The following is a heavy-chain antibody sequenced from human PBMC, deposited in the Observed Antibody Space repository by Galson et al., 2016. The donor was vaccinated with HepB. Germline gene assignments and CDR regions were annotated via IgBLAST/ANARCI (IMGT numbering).Heavy chain of an antibody. D-gene: IGHD6-13*01. J-gene: IGHJ6*02. CDR3: TRAVYSSSWLLYYGMDV. Sequence: SLRLSCAASGFTFGDYAMHWVRQAPGKGLEWVSGISWNSGSIDYADSVKGRFTISRDNAKNTLYLQLNSLRGEDTAVYYCTRAVYSSSWLLYYGMDVWGQGTTVTVSS. CDR2: ISWNSGSI. CDR1: GFTFGDYA. V-gene: IGHV3-9*01.